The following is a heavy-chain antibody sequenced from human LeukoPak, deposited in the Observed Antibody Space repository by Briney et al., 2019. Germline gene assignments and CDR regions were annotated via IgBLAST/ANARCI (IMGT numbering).Heavy chain of an antibody. J-gene: IGHJ4*02. V-gene: IGHV3-30*01. CDR1: GFTFSSYA. D-gene: IGHD5-24*01. CDR3: ARDVEMATITTSDY. CDR2: ISYDGSTK. Sequence: GGSLRLSCAASGFTFSSYAMHWVRQAPGKGLEWVAVISYDGSTKYYADSVKGRFTISSDNSNNTLYLQMNSLTAEDTAVYYCARDVEMATITTSDYWGQGTLVTVSS.